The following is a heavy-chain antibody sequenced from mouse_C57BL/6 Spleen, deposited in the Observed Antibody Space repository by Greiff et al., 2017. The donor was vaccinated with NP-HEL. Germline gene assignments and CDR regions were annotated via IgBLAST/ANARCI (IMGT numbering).Heavy chain of an antibody. J-gene: IGHJ4*01. CDR3: ARQSFITTVVATGAMDY. V-gene: IGHV2-6-1*01. D-gene: IGHD1-1*01. CDR1: GFSLTSYG. CDR2: IWSDGST. Sequence: VMLVESGPGLVAPSQSLSITCTVSGFSLTSYGVHWVRQPPGKGLEWLVVIWSDGSTTYNSALKSRLSISKDNSKSQVFLKMNSLQTDDTAMYYCARQSFITTVVATGAMDYWGQGTSVTVSS.